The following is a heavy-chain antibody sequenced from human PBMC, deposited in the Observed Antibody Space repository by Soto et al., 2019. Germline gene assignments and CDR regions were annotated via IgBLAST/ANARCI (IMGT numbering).Heavy chain of an antibody. J-gene: IGHJ5*02. V-gene: IGHV3-30*18. CDR3: AKDLYDFWSGYPPYNWFGP. CDR2: ISYDGSNK. D-gene: IGHD3-3*01. Sequence: GGSLRLSCAASGFTFSSYGMHWVRQAPGKGLEWVAVISYDGSNKYYADSVKGRFTISRDNSKNTLYLQMNSLRAEDTAVYYCAKDLYDFWSGYPPYNWFGPWGQGTLVTVSS. CDR1: GFTFSSYG.